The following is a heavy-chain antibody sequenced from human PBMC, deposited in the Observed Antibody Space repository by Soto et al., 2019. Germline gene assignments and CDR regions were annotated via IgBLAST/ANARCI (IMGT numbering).Heavy chain of an antibody. Sequence: EVQLLESGGGLVQPGGSLRLSCAASGFTFSTYTMSWVRQAPGKGLEWVAAISGSGYSTSYADSVKGRFTISSDNSKSSLYLQMNSLRAEDTAIYYCARSYRGGDYHFGFWGQGTLVTVSS. V-gene: IGHV3-23*01. CDR3: ARSYRGGDYHFGF. CDR2: ISGSGYST. CDR1: GFTFSTYT. D-gene: IGHD4-17*01. J-gene: IGHJ4*02.